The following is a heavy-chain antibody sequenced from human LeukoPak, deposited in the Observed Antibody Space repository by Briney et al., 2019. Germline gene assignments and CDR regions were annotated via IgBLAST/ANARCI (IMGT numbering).Heavy chain of an antibody. V-gene: IGHV1-3*03. J-gene: IGHJ6*03. CDR1: GYTFTSYA. Sequence: ASVKVSCKASGYTFTSYAMHWVRQAPGQRLEWMGWINAGNGNTKYSQEFQGRVTITRDTSASTAYMELSSLRSEDTAVYYCASSLSGYEAYYYYYMDVWGKGTTVTVSS. CDR3: ASSLSGYEAYYYYYMDV. CDR2: INAGNGNT. D-gene: IGHD5-12*01.